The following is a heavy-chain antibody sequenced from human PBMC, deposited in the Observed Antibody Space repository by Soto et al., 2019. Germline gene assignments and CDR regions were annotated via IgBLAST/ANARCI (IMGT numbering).Heavy chain of an antibody. CDR1: GFTFSSYG. Sequence: QVQLVESGGGVVQPGRSLGLSCAASGFTFSSYGMHWVRQAPGKGLEWVAVISYDGSNKYYADSVKGRFTISRDNSKNTLYLQMNSLRAEDTAVYYCAKGLIRYFDWLLSVAFDIWGQGTMVTVSS. V-gene: IGHV3-30*18. CDR3: AKGLIRYFDWLLSVAFDI. D-gene: IGHD3-9*01. CDR2: ISYDGSNK. J-gene: IGHJ3*02.